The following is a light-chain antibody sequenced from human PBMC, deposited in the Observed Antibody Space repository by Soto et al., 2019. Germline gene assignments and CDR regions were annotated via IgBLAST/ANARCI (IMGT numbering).Light chain of an antibody. CDR2: GAS. CDR1: QSVSNRY. J-gene: IGKJ3*01. Sequence: EIVLTQSPGTLSLSPGERATLSCRASQSVSNRYLAWYQQKPGQAPRLLIYGASSRASAIPDRFSGSGSGTDFTLTISRLEPEDFAVYYCQQYGSSPFTFGPGTKVDIK. V-gene: IGKV3-20*01. CDR3: QQYGSSPFT.